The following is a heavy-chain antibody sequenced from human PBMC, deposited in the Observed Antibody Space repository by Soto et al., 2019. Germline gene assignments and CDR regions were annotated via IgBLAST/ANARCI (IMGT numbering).Heavy chain of an antibody. D-gene: IGHD2-2*01. V-gene: IGHV1-69*13. CDR3: ARDIVVVPAAMANYYHGMDV. J-gene: IGHJ6*02. CDR2: IIPIFGTA. Sequence: ASVKVACKASGGKLDSHAITWVRQAPGQELEWMAGIIPIFGTANYPQKFQARVTLTADESTSTACMPPSSLRSEAATVYYCARDIVVVPAAMANYYHGMDVWGQGTTVTVSS. CDR1: GGKLDSHA.